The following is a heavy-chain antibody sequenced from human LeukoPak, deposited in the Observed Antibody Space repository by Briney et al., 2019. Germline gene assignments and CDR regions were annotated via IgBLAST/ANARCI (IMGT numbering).Heavy chain of an antibody. J-gene: IGHJ5*02. Sequence: SVKVSCKASGYTFTSYDINWVRQAPGQGLEWMGRIIPILGIANYAQKFQGRVTITADKSTSTAYMELSSLRSEDTAVYYCARVYYDILTGYYIDWFDPWGQGTLVTVSS. V-gene: IGHV1-69*04. CDR1: GYTFTSYD. CDR3: ARVYYDILTGYYIDWFDP. CDR2: IIPILGIA. D-gene: IGHD3-9*01.